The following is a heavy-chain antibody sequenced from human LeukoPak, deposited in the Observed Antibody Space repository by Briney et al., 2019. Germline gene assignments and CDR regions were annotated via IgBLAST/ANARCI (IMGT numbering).Heavy chain of an antibody. CDR1: GFTFSSYA. Sequence: PGGSVRLSCGASGFTFSSYAMSWVHQAPGKGLEWVSAISGSGGSTYYADSVKGRFTISRDNSKNTLYLRMNSLRAEDTAVYYCAKGLLWFDNWGQGTLVTVSS. CDR2: ISGSGGST. V-gene: IGHV3-23*01. D-gene: IGHD3-10*01. J-gene: IGHJ5*02. CDR3: AKGLLWFDN.